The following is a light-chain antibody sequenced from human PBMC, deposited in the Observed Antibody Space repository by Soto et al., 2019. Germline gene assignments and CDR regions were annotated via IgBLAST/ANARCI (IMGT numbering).Light chain of an antibody. Sequence: QSVLTQSPSASASLGASVKLTCTLSSGHSSYAIAWHQQQPEKGPRYLMKLNSDGSHSKGDGIPDRFSGSSSGAERYLTISSLQSEDEATYYCQTWTTGIVVFGGGTKLTVL. CDR2: LNSDGSH. J-gene: IGLJ2*01. CDR3: QTWTTGIVV. V-gene: IGLV4-69*01. CDR1: SGHSSYA.